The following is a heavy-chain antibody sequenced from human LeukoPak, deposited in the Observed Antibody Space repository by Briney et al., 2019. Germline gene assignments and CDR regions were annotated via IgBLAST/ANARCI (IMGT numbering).Heavy chain of an antibody. Sequence: GGSLRLSCAASGFTFSSYAMHWVRQAPGKGLEWVAVISYDGSNKYYADSVKGRFTISRDNAKNSLYLQMNSLRAEDTAVYCCARAGVLAARPFGYWGQGTLVTVSS. V-gene: IGHV3-30-3*01. CDR3: ARAGVLAARPFGY. CDR2: ISYDGSNK. CDR1: GFTFSSYA. D-gene: IGHD6-6*01. J-gene: IGHJ4*02.